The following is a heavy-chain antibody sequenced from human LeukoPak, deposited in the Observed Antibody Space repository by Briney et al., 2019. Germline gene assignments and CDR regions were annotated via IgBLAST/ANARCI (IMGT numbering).Heavy chain of an antibody. J-gene: IGHJ1*01. CDR3: ARAGPWYYDILTGYYTEDAEYFQH. V-gene: IGHV4-39*07. Sequence: NASETLSLTCTVSGGSISSSSYYWGWIRQPPGKGLEWIGSIYYSGSTYYNPSLKSRVTISVDTSKNQFSLKLSSVTAADTAVYYCARAGPWYYDILTGYYTEDAEYFQHWGQGTLVTVSS. CDR1: GGSISSSSYY. D-gene: IGHD3-9*01. CDR2: IYYSGST.